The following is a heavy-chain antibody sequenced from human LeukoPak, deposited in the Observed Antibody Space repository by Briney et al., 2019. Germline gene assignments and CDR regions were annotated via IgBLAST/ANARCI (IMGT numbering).Heavy chain of an antibody. CDR1: GGSISSYY. D-gene: IGHD3-22*01. V-gene: IGHV4-4*07. CDR2: IYTSGST. J-gene: IGHJ5*02. Sequence: PSETLSLTCTVSGGSISSYYWSWIRQPAGKGLEWIGRIYTSGSTNYNPSLKSRVTMSVDTSKNQFSLKLSSVTAADTAVYYCARDAYYYDSTGRFDPWGQGTLVTVSS. CDR3: ARDAYYYDSTGRFDP.